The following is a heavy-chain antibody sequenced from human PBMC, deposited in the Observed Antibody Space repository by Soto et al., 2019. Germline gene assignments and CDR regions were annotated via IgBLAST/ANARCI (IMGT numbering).Heavy chain of an antibody. CDR2: IQSGGPT. CDR1: GFTVSSKY. D-gene: IGHD2-2*01. V-gene: IGHV3-53*01. CDR3: AKVFPDDQDAFDI. Sequence: GGSLRLSCAASGFTVSSKYMSWVRQAPGKGLEWVSLIQSGGPTYYADSVKGRFTISRDNSKNTLYLQMNSLRAEDTAVYYCAKVFPDDQDAFDIWGQGTMVTVSS. J-gene: IGHJ3*02.